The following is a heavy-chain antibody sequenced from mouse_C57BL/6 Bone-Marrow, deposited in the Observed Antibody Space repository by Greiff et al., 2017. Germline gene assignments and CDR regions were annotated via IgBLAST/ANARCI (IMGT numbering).Heavy chain of an antibody. V-gene: IGHV1-69*01. D-gene: IGHD1-1*01. CDR2: IDPSDSNT. Sequence: QVQLQQPGAELVMPGASVKLSCKASGYTFTSYWMHWVKQRPGQGLEWIGEIDPSDSNTNYNQKFKGKSTLTVDKSSSTAYMQLSRLTSEVSAVYYFARWITTVVEHYFDYWGQGTTLTVSS. J-gene: IGHJ2*01. CDR3: ARWITTVVEHYFDY. CDR1: GYTFTSYW.